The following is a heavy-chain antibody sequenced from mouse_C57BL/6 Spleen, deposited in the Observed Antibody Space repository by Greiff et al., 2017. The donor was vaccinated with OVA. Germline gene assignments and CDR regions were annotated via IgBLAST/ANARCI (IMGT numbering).Heavy chain of an antibody. J-gene: IGHJ4*01. V-gene: IGHV5-4*03. CDR2: ISDGGSYT. D-gene: IGHD1-1*01. CDR3: ARGRKGSSYYAMDY. Sequence: EVKLVESGGGLVKPGGSLKLSCAASGFTFSSYAMSWVRQTPEQRLAWVATISDGGSYTYSPDNVKGRCTISRDNAKNNLYLQMSHLKSEGTAMYYCARGRKGSSYYAMDYWGQGTSVTVSS. CDR1: GFTFSSYA.